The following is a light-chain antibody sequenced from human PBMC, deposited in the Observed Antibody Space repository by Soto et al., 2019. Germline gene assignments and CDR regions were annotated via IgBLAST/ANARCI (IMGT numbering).Light chain of an antibody. CDR3: QLYDSPSRT. Sequence: DIQMTQSPSTLSASVGDRVTITCRASQSINNWLAWYQQKPGKAPKLLIYKASSLESGVPSRFSCSGSGTEFTLTVSCLRPDDFATYYCQLYDSPSRTFGQGTKVEIK. CDR1: QSINNW. J-gene: IGKJ1*01. V-gene: IGKV1-5*03. CDR2: KAS.